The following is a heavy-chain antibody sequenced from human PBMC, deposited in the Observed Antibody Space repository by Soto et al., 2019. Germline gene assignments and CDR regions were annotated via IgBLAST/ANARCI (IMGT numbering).Heavy chain of an antibody. J-gene: IGHJ4*02. V-gene: IGHV3-30*18. CDR2: ISYDGSNK. CDR3: AKDRYSSGSDFDY. Sequence: QVQLVESGGGVVQPGRSLRLSCAASGFTFSSYGMHWVRQAPGKGLEWVAVISYDGSNKYYADSVKGRFTISRDNSKNTLYLQMNSLRAEDTAVYYCAKDRYSSGSDFDYWGQGTLVTVSS. CDR1: GFTFSSYG. D-gene: IGHD3-22*01.